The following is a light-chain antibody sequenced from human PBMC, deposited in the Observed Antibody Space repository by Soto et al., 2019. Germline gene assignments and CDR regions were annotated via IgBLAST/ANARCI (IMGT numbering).Light chain of an antibody. Sequence: ALTQPPSVSGSPGQSVTISCTGTSSDVGSYNRVSWYQQPPGTAPKLMIYEVSNRPSGVPDRFSGSKSGNTASLTTSGLQAEDEADYYCNSYTSSNTYVFGTGTKVTVL. CDR2: EVS. V-gene: IGLV2-18*03. CDR1: SSDVGSYNR. J-gene: IGLJ1*01. CDR3: NSYTSSNTYV.